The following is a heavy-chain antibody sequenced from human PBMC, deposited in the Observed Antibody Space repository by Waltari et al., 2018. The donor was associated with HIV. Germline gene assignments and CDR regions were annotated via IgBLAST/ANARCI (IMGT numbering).Heavy chain of an antibody. J-gene: IGHJ4*02. Sequence: QVQLQESGPGLVKPSQTLSLTCTVSGGSISSGDYSRSWTRQPPGKGLEWIGYIYYSGSTYYNPSLKSRVTISVDTSKNQFSLKLSSVTAADTAVYYCARVRGPYDSSGYFQYYFDYWGQGTLVTVSS. D-gene: IGHD3-22*01. V-gene: IGHV4-30-4*01. CDR3: ARVRGPYDSSGYFQYYFDY. CDR2: IYYSGST. CDR1: GGSISSGDYS.